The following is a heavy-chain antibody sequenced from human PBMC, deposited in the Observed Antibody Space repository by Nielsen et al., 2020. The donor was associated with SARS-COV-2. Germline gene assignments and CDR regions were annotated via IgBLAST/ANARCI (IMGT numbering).Heavy chain of an antibody. CDR3: ACSSGYYYYYMDV. CDR1: GFTFSSYA. D-gene: IGHD2-15*01. V-gene: IGHV3-23*01. CDR2: ISGSGGST. Sequence: GESLKISCAASGFTFSSYAMSWVRQAPGKGLEWVSAISGSGGSTYYADSVKGRFTISRDNSKNTLYLQMKSLRAEDTAVYYCACSSGYYYYYMDVWGKGTTVTVSS. J-gene: IGHJ6*03.